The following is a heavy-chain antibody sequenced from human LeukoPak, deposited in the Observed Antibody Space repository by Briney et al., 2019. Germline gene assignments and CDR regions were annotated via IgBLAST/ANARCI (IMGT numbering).Heavy chain of an antibody. CDR3: ARVGYTSGWDI. V-gene: IGHV3-48*02. D-gene: IGHD6-19*01. CDR2: ISSSSSAI. Sequence: GGSLRLSCAACGFAFRTHSMTWVSQAPGKGLEWVSYISSSSSAIYYTDSVKGRFTISRDNAENSLSLQMNSLRDEDTAVYYCARVGYTSGWDIWGQGTMVTVSS. CDR1: GFAFRTHS. J-gene: IGHJ3*02.